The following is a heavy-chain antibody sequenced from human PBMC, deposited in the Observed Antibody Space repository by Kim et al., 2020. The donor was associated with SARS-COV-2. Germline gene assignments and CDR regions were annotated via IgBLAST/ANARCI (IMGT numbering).Heavy chain of an antibody. CDR1: GFTFSDYY. Sequence: GGSLRLSCAASGFTFSDYYMSWVRQAPGKGLEGISYITSSGSSKYYADSVKGRFTISRDNAKNSLYLQMNSLRDEDTAVYYCARAKNAGFDIWGQGTMVTVSS. CDR2: ITSSGSSK. D-gene: IGHD2-8*01. V-gene: IGHV3-11*04. CDR3: ARAKNAGFDI. J-gene: IGHJ3*02.